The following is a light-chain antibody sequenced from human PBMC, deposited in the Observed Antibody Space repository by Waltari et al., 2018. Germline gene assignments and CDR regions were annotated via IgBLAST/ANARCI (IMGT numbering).Light chain of an antibody. CDR1: SSDVGGYNH. J-gene: IGLJ3*02. CDR2: EVS. V-gene: IGLV2-14*01. CDR3: TSYTSISTRV. Sequence: QSALTQPASVSGSPGQSITTSCTGTSSDVGGYNHVSWYQQLPGKTPKLIISEVSNPPSGVSDRFSCSKSGNTASLTISGLQAEDEADYYCTSYTSISTRVFGGGTKLTVL.